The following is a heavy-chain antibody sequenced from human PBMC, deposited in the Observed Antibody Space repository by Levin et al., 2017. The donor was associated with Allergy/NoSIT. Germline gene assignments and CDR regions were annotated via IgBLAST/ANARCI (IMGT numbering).Heavy chain of an antibody. V-gene: IGHV3-33*01. CDR3: ASDLSSGPGGDDAFDI. Sequence: PGGSLRLSCAASGFTFSSYGMHWVRQAPGKGLEWVAVIWYDGSNKYYADSVKGRFTISRDNSKNTLYLQMNSLRAEDTAVYYCASDLSSGPGGDDAFDIWGQGTMVTVSS. J-gene: IGHJ3*02. D-gene: IGHD6-19*01. CDR2: IWYDGSNK. CDR1: GFTFSSYG.